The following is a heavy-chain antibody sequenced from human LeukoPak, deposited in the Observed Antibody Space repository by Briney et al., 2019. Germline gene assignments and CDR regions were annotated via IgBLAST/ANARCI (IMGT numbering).Heavy chain of an antibody. Sequence: ASVKVSCKASGYTFNGYYLHWVRQAPGQGLEWMGWINPNSGGTNYAQKFQGRVTMTRDTSTSTVYMELSSLRSEDTAVYYCASTRGDHPPHWEWYFDLWGRGTLVTVSS. J-gene: IGHJ2*01. CDR3: ASTRGDHPPHWEWYFDL. V-gene: IGHV1-2*02. CDR1: GYTFNGYY. D-gene: IGHD1-26*01. CDR2: INPNSGGT.